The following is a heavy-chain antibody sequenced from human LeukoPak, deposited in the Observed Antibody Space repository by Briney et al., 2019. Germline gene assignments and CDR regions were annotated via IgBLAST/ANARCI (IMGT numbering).Heavy chain of an antibody. CDR3: AKDFQWGLDY. D-gene: IGHD1-26*01. J-gene: IGHJ4*02. V-gene: IGHV3-30*02. Sequence: GGALRLSCGTSGFTSSKNGMHWVHQAPGKGLEWVAYIRQDETDKYYADSVKGRFTISRDIRKNMLYLQMNSLRVEDTAVYYCAKDFQWGLDYWGQGTPVTVSP. CDR2: IRQDETDK. CDR1: GFTSSKNG.